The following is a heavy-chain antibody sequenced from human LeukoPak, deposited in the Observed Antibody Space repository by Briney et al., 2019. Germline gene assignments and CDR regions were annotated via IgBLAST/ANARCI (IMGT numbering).Heavy chain of an antibody. CDR1: GFTFSSYG. CDR3: AKDWGSSGWYFYYGMDV. D-gene: IGHD6-19*01. J-gene: IGHJ6*04. CDR2: ISYDGSNK. V-gene: IGHV3-30*18. Sequence: GGSLRLSCAASGFTFSSYGMHWVCQAPGKGLEWVAVISYDGSNKYYADSVKGRFTISRDNSKNTLYLQMNSLRAEDTAVYYCAKDWGSSGWYFYYGMDVWGKGTTVTVSS.